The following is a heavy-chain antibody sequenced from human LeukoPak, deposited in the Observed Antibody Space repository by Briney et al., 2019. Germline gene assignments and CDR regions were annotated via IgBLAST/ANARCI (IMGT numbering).Heavy chain of an antibody. V-gene: IGHV4-38-2*02. Sequence: SETLSLTCTVSGYSITSGYYWGWIRQPPGKGLEWIGSIYHSGSTYYNPSLKSRVTISVDTSKNQFSLKLSSVTAADTAVYYCARGLNEDDSAVDWFDPWGQGTLVTVSP. CDR2: IYHSGST. D-gene: IGHD1-1*01. CDR3: ARGLNEDDSAVDWFDP. J-gene: IGHJ5*02. CDR1: GYSITSGYY.